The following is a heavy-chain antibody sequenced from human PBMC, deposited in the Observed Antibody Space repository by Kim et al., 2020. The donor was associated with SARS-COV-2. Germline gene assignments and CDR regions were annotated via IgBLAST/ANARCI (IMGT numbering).Heavy chain of an antibody. CDR3: ARDKLVGDSYLDS. Sequence: GGSLRLSCAASGFTFSRYWMSWVRQAPGKGLEWVAHMNQDGSQKNYMGSVGGRFTISRDNAKNSLYLQMSSLRAEDTAVYYCARDKLVGDSYLDSWGQGTLVTVSS. D-gene: IGHD1-26*01. CDR1: GFTFSRYW. CDR2: MNQDGSQK. V-gene: IGHV3-7*01. J-gene: IGHJ4*02.